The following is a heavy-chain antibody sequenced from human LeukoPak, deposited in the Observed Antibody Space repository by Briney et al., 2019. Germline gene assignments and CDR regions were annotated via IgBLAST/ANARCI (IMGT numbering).Heavy chain of an antibody. J-gene: IGHJ6*03. Sequence: GGSLRLSCAASGFTFSSYAMSWVRQAPGKGLEWVSAISGSGGSTYYADSVKGRLTISRDNSKNTLYLQMNSLRAEDTAVYYCAKDKGRYCSSTSCYMGYMDVWGKGTTVTVSS. CDR2: ISGSGGST. D-gene: IGHD2-2*02. CDR1: GFTFSSYA. CDR3: AKDKGRYCSSTSCYMGYMDV. V-gene: IGHV3-23*01.